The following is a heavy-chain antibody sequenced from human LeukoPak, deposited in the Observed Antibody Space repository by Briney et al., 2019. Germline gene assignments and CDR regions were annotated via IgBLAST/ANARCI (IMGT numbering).Heavy chain of an antibody. V-gene: IGHV1-2*04. J-gene: IGHJ3*02. D-gene: IGHD1-26*01. CDR1: GYTFTSYA. Sequence: ASVKVSCKASGYTFTSYAMNWVRQAPGQGLEWMGWINPNSGGTNYAQKFQGWVTMTRDTSISTAYMELSRLRSDDTAVYYCARDFEVGATKAFDIWGQGTMVTVSS. CDR3: ARDFEVGATKAFDI. CDR2: INPNSGGT.